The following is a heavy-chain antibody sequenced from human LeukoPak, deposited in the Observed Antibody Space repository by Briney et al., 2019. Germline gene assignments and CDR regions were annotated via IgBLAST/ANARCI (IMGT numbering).Heavy chain of an antibody. CDR3: ARRVRSSSQNGFDP. CDR2: IIPDGGIT. D-gene: IGHD6-13*01. CDR1: GYTFSSYY. J-gene: IGHJ5*02. Sequence: ASVKVSCKASGYTFSSYYFHWVRQAPGQGLEYMGIIIPDGGITSYPQKFQGRVTMTRDTSTSTVYMELSSLRSEDTAVYYCARRVRSSSQNGFDPWGQGTLVTVSS. V-gene: IGHV1-46*01.